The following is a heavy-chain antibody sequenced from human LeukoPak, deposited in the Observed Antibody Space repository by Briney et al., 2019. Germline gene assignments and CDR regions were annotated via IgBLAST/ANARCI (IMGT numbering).Heavy chain of an antibody. CDR1: GGSISSYY. J-gene: IGHJ6*03. D-gene: IGHD6-13*01. CDR2: IYYSGST. V-gene: IGHV4-59*01. Sequence: SETLSLTCTVSGGSISSYYWSWIRQPPGKGLEWIGYIYYSGSTNYNPSLKSRVTISVDTSKNQFSLKLSSVTAADTAVYYCARVHSSSWSGDYYYYMDVWGKGTTVTVPS. CDR3: ARVHSSSWSGDYYYYMDV.